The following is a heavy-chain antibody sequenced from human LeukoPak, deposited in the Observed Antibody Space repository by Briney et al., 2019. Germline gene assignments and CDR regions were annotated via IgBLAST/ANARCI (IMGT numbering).Heavy chain of an antibody. CDR1: GFTFSNYG. V-gene: IGHV3-33*01. Sequence: GGSLRLSCAASGFTFSNYGMHWVRQAPGKGLEWVAVIWYDGSNKLYADSVKGRVTSSRDNSKNTLYLQMNSLRAEDTAVYYCARDQSITARPALDYWGQGTAVTVSS. D-gene: IGHD6-6*01. CDR2: IWYDGSNK. CDR3: ARDQSITARPALDY. J-gene: IGHJ4*03.